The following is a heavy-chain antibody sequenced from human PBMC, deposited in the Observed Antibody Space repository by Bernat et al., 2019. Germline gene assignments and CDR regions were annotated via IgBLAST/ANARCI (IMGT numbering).Heavy chain of an antibody. D-gene: IGHD3-16*02. CDR1: GFTFSSYA. CDR2: ISGSSSTI. J-gene: IGHJ4*02. V-gene: IGHV3-48*02. CDR3: ARDMRLGELSLFDY. Sequence: EVQLLESGGGLVQPGGSLRLSCAASGFTFSSYAMSWVRQAPGKGLEWVSAISGSSSTIYYADSVKGRFTISRDNAKNSLYLQMNSLRDEDTAVYYCARDMRLGELSLFDYWGQGTLVTVSS.